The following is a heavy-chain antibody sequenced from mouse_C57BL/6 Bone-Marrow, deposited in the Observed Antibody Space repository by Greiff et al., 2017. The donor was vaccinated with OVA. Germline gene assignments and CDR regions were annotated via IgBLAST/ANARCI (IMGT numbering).Heavy chain of an antibody. CDR1: GYTFTDYY. V-gene: IGHV1-26*01. D-gene: IGHD1-1*01. CDR2: INPNNGGT. CDR3: ARTPHYYGSSYGAMDY. J-gene: IGHJ4*01. Sequence: VQLQQSGPELVKPGASVKISCKASGYTFTDYYMNWVKQTHGKSLEWIGDINPNNGGTSYNQQFKGKATLTVDKSSSTAYMELRSLTSEDSAVYYCARTPHYYGSSYGAMDYWGQGTSVTVSS.